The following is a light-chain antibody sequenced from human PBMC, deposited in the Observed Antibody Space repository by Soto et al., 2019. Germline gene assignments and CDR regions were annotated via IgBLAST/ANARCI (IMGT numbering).Light chain of an antibody. CDR3: SSYSDSDTKV. V-gene: IGLV2-14*03. CDR1: SSDVGAYVY. Sequence: QSVLTQPASVSGSPGQSNTISCGGTSSDVGAYVYVSWYQQYPGKAPKLIIYEVNNRPSGVSGRFSGSKSDTTAYLTISGLQAEDEADYYCSSYSDSDTKVFGSGTKLTVL. J-gene: IGLJ1*01. CDR2: EVN.